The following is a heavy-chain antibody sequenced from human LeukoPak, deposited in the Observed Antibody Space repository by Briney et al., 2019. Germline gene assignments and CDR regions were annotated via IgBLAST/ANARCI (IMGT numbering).Heavy chain of an antibody. CDR2: IYYSGST. J-gene: IGHJ6*02. Sequence: PSQTLSLTCTVSGGSISSGDYYWSWIRQPPGKGLEWIGYIYYSGSTYYNPSLKSRVTISVDTSKNQFSLKLSSVTAADTAVYYCARAENCSGGSCFFGKYGMDVWAKGPRSPSP. CDR1: GGSISSGDYY. CDR3: ARAENCSGGSCFFGKYGMDV. D-gene: IGHD2-15*01. V-gene: IGHV4-30-4*01.